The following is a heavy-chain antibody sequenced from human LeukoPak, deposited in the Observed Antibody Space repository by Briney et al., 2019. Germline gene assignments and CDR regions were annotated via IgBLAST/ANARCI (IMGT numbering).Heavy chain of an antibody. Sequence: GGSLRLSCAASGFTFSGYWMSWVRQAPGKGLEWVANIKQHGSEKYYVDSVKGRFTISRDNAKNSLYLQMNSLRADDTAVYYCAREGRESQGFDFWGQGTLVTVSS. J-gene: IGHJ4*02. CDR1: GFTFSGYW. CDR3: AREGRESQGFDF. D-gene: IGHD3-10*01. CDR2: IKQHGSEK. V-gene: IGHV3-7*05.